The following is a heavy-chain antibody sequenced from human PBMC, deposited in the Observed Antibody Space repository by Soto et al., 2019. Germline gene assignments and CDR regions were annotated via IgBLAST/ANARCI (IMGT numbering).Heavy chain of an antibody. Sequence: QVQLVQSGAEVKKPGSSVKVSCKASGGTFSSYVIGWVRQAPGQGLEWMGGIISIFDTTHYAQRFQGRVTITADESPSTAYMELSSLRSEDTAVYYCATPLAYAMRGWDGLDVWGQGTTVTVSS. D-gene: IGHD2-8*01. V-gene: IGHV1-69*01. CDR2: IISIFDTT. J-gene: IGHJ6*02. CDR1: GGTFSSYV. CDR3: ATPLAYAMRGWDGLDV.